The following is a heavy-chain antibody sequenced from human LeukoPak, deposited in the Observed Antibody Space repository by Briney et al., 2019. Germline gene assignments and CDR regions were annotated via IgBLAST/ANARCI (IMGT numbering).Heavy chain of an antibody. J-gene: IGHJ4*02. CDR3: AVWTSGNY. V-gene: IGHV3-7*01. D-gene: IGHD1-1*01. CDR1: GFTFNGSW. CDR2: MDPSGSQT. Sequence: FTSSASGFTFNGSWMNWVRQAPGKGLEWVANMDPSGSQTRYVDSVKGRFTISKDDPGTSLYLEMHSLRAEDTAIYYYAVWTSGNYWGQGALVTVSS.